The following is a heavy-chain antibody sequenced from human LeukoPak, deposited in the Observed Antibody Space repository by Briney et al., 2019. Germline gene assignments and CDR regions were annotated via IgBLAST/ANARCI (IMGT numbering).Heavy chain of an antibody. CDR3: ARALGYSDSD. D-gene: IGHD3-22*01. CDR2: IDSDGSST. J-gene: IGHJ4*02. V-gene: IGHV3-74*01. CDR1: GFTLSSYW. Sequence: GGSLRLSCGASGFTLSSYWMHWVRQAPGKGLVWVSRIDSDGSSTTYADSVKGRFTISRDSAKNTLYLQMNSLRAEDTAVYYCARALGYSDSDWGQGTLVTVSS.